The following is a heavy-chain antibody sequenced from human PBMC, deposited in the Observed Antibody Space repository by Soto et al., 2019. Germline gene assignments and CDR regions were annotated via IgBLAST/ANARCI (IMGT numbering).Heavy chain of an antibody. Sequence: QVQLVESGGGLVKPGGSLRLSCAGSGFPFTDYYMNWIRQAPGKGLEWVSYISKSGSGSATLYADSVKGRFTISRDNAKNSVYLQMNSLRPEDTAVYYCARRRGGYVGNSQLLALWGQGILVTVSS. D-gene: IGHD1-7*01. CDR3: ARRRGGYVGNSQLLAL. CDR1: GFPFTDYY. J-gene: IGHJ4*02. CDR2: ISKSGSGSAT. V-gene: IGHV3-11*01.